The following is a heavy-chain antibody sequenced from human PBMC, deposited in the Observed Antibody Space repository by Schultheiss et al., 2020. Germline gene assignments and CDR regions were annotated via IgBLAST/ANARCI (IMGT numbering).Heavy chain of an antibody. CDR2: IPGNGVAT. CDR1: GLTLSRYA. CDR3: AKDPNGNYVGAVDC. J-gene: IGHJ4*02. V-gene: IGHV3-23*01. D-gene: IGHD4-17*01. Sequence: GGSLRLSCVASGLTLSRYAFTWVRQSPAKGLEWVSSIPGNGVATNYADSVKGRFTMSRDNSKNTVYLQMNNLRADDTAVYYCAKDPNGNYVGAVDCWGQGTQVTVSS.